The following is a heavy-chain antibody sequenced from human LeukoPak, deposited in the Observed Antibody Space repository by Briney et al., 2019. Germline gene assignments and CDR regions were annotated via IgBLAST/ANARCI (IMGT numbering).Heavy chain of an antibody. CDR1: GFTFSSYG. V-gene: IGHV3-33*01. D-gene: IGHD6-6*01. CDR3: AREWGYSSSSKFDY. J-gene: IGHJ4*02. Sequence: GGSLRLSCAAPGFTFSSYGMHWVRQAPGKGLEWVAVIWYDGSNKYYADSVKGRFTISRDNSKNTLYLQMNSLRAEDTAVYYCAREWGYSSSSKFDYWGQGTLVTVSS. CDR2: IWYDGSNK.